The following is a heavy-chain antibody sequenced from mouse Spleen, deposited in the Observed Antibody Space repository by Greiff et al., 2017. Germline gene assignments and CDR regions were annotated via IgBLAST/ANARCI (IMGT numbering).Heavy chain of an antibody. CDR2: IDPSDSYT. V-gene: IGHV1-69*01. J-gene: IGHJ2*01. CDR1: GYTFTSYW. D-gene: IGHD2-1*01. CDR3: ARGYYGNDY. Sequence: QVQLQQPGAELVMPGASVKLSCKASGYTFTSYWMHWVKQRPGQGLEWIGEIDPSDSYTNYNQKFKGKATLTVDKSSSTAYMQLSSLTSEDSAVYYCARGYYGNDYWGQGTTLTVSS.